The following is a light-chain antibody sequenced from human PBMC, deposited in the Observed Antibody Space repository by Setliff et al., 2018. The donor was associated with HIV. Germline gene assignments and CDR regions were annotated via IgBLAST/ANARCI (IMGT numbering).Light chain of an antibody. CDR1: SSDIGSFNL. CDR3: CSYAGSSTYV. Sequence: QSALTQPASVSGSPGQSITISCTGSSSDIGSFNLVSWYQQHPGKAPKVVIYEVSNRPSGVSNRFSGSKSGNTASLTISGLQAEDEADYYCCSYAGSSTYVFGNGTRSPS. V-gene: IGLV2-23*02. CDR2: EVS. J-gene: IGLJ1*01.